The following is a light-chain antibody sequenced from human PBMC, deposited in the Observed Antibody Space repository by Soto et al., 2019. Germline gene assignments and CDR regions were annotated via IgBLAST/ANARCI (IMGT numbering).Light chain of an antibody. J-gene: IGKJ5*01. CDR1: QSVSNK. CDR3: QQYNNWPKIT. V-gene: IGKV3-15*01. CDR2: GAS. Sequence: EIVLTQSPVTLSVSPGERATVSCRASQSVSNKLAWYQQKPGQAPRLLIYGASTRASGITARFSGSGSGTEFTLTISSLQSEDFALYYCQQYNNWPKITFGQGTRLEIK.